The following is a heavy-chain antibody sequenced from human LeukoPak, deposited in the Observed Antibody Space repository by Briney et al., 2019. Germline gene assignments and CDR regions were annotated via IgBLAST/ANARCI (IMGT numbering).Heavy chain of an antibody. CDR2: INWSGGST. J-gene: IGHJ6*02. V-gene: IGHV3-9*01. CDR1: GFAFDDYA. CDR3: AKDLARLLYNSGSYYKAYDYGMDV. D-gene: IGHD3-10*01. Sequence: PGRSLRLSCAASGFAFDDYAMHWVRQAPGKGLEWVSGINWSGGSTDYATSVMGRFTISRDNAKNSLFLQMNSLRPEDTALYYCAKDLARLLYNSGSYYKAYDYGMDVWGQGTTVTVS.